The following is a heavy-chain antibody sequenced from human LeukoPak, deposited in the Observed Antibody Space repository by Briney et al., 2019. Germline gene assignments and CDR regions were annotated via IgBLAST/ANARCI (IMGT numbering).Heavy chain of an antibody. CDR3: VRDPRIAARPGYYYYMDV. CDR2: ITPIFGTA. CDR1: GGTFSSYA. Sequence: ASVKVSCKASGGTFSSYAISWVRQAPGQGLEWMGRITPIFGTANHAQKFQGRVTITTDESTSTAYMELSSLRSEDTAVYYCVRDPRIAARPGYYYYMDVWGKGTTVTVSS. J-gene: IGHJ6*03. V-gene: IGHV1-69*05. D-gene: IGHD6-6*01.